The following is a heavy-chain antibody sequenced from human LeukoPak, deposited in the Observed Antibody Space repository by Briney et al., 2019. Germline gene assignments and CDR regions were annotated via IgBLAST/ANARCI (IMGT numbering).Heavy chain of an antibody. V-gene: IGHV4-34*01. Sequence: ASETLSLTCAVYGGSFSGYYWSLIRQPPGKGLEWIGEINHSGSTNYNPSLKSRVTISVDTSKNQFSLKLSSVTAADTAVYYCARYYGSGSYYRRLDYWGQGTLVTVSS. J-gene: IGHJ4*02. CDR3: ARYYGSGSYYRRLDY. CDR1: GGSFSGYY. CDR2: INHSGST. D-gene: IGHD3-10*01.